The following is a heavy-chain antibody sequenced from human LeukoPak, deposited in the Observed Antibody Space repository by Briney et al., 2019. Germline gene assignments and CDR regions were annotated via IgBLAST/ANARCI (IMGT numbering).Heavy chain of an antibody. CDR1: GFTFSNYW. V-gene: IGHV3-7*01. CDR3: VRDRGYCSGGTXXXLWDY. CDR2: IKEDGGEK. J-gene: IGHJ4*02. Sequence: GGSLRLSCAASGFTFSNYWMTWVRQAPGKGLEWVAHIKEDGGEKHYVDPVKGRFTISRDNAKNSPYLQMNSLRAEDTAMYYCVRDRGYCSGGTXXXLWDYWGQGTLVTVSS. D-gene: IGHD2-15*01.